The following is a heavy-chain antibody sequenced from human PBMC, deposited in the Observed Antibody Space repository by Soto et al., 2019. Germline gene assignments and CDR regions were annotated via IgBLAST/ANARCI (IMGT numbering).Heavy chain of an antibody. Sequence: GGSLRLSCAASGFTFSCSAMHWVRQASGKGLEWVGRIRSKANSYATAYAASVKGRFTISRDDSKNTAYLQMNSLKTEDTAVYYCTRLVAPVAYWGQGTLVTVSS. CDR2: IRSKANSYAT. CDR1: GFTFSCSA. V-gene: IGHV3-73*01. D-gene: IGHD2-15*01. CDR3: TRLVAPVAY. J-gene: IGHJ4*02.